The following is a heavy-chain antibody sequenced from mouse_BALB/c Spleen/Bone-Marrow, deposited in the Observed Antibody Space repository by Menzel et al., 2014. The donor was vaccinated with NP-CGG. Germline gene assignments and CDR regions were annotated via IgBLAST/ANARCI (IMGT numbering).Heavy chain of an antibody. CDR2: ISNGGGST. J-gene: IGHJ3*01. CDR1: GFTFSDYY. D-gene: IGHD2-4*01. CDR3: ARHNYDETWFAY. Sequence: EVQLVESGGGLVQPGGSLKLSCATSGFTFSDYYMYWVRQTPEKRLEWVAYISNGGGSTYYPDTVKGRFTISRDNAKNTLHLQMSRLKSEDTAMYYCARHNYDETWFAYWGQGTLVTVSA. V-gene: IGHV5-12*02.